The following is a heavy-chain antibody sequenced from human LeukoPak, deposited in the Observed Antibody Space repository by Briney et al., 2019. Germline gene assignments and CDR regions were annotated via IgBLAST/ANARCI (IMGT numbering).Heavy chain of an antibody. J-gene: IGHJ6*02. CDR3: AKTGSGWYQRNYYYGMDV. D-gene: IGHD6-19*01. CDR1: GFTFDDYA. Sequence: PGRSLRLSCAASGFTFDDYAMHWVRQAPGKGLEWVSGISWNSGSIGYADSVKGRFTISRDNAKNSLYLQMKSLRAEDTALYYCAKTGSGWYQRNYYYGMDVWGQGTTVTVSS. CDR2: ISWNSGSI. V-gene: IGHV3-9*01.